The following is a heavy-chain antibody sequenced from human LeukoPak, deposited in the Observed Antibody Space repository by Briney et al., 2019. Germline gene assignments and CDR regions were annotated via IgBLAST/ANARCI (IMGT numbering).Heavy chain of an antibody. CDR3: TRTDRQGMGIDPARIVVVPAAPSSY. V-gene: IGHV1-18*01. CDR2: ISAYNGNT. D-gene: IGHD2-2*01. J-gene: IGHJ4*02. CDR1: GYTFTSYG. Sequence: ASVKVSCKASGYTFTSYGISWVRRAPGQGLEWMGWISAYNGNTNYAQKLQGRVTMTTDTSTSTAYMELRSLRSDDTAVYYCTRTDRQGMGIDPARIVVVPAAPSSYWGQGTLVTVSS.